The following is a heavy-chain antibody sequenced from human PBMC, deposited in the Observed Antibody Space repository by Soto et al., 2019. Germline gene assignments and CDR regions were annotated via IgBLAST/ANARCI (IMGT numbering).Heavy chain of an antibody. Sequence: EVQLVESGGGLVQPGGSLRLSCAASGFSVSSSYMSWVRQAPGKGLEWVSVIYSGGSTYYADSVKGRFTISRDNSKNTLYLQMNSLRAEDTAVYYCARMYYYDGSGYYYKYWYFDLLGRGTLVTVSS. V-gene: IGHV3-66*01. CDR1: GFSVSSSY. CDR2: IYSGGST. J-gene: IGHJ2*01. CDR3: ARMYYYDGSGYYYKYWYFDL. D-gene: IGHD3-22*01.